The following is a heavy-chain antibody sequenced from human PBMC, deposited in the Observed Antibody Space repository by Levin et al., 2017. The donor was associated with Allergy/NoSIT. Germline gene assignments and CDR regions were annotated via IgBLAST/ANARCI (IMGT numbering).Heavy chain of an antibody. CDR2: ISASGGST. CDR1: GFTFSTYA. V-gene: IGHV3-23*01. Sequence: GGSLRLSYAASGFTFSTYAMSWVRQAPGKGLEWVSAISASGGSTYYADSVKGRFTISRDNSKNTLYLQMNSLRAEDTAVYYCAKGGGATIFSYWGQGTQVTVSS. D-gene: IGHD1-26*01. CDR3: AKGGGATIFSY. J-gene: IGHJ4*02.